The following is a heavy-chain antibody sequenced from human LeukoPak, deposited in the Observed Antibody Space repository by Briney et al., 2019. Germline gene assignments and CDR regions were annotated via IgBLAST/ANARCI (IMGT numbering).Heavy chain of an antibody. V-gene: IGHV3-15*01. CDR2: IKSKTDGGTT. Sequence: GGSLRLSCAASGFTFSSYWMSWVRQAPGKGLEWVGRIKSKTDGGTTDYAAPVKGRFTISRDDSKNTLYLQMNSLKTEDTAVYYCTTDPVAENRGHWGQGTLVTVSS. J-gene: IGHJ4*02. CDR1: GFTFSSYW. D-gene: IGHD6-19*01. CDR3: TTDPVAENRGH.